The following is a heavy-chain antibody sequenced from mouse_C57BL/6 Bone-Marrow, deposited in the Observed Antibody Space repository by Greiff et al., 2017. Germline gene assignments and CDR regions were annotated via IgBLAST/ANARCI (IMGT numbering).Heavy chain of an antibody. CDR2: ISDGGSYT. Sequence: DVMLVESGGGLVKPGGSLKLSCAASGFTFSSYAMSWVRQTPEKRLEWVATISDGGSYTYYPDNVKGRFTISRDNAENNLYLQMSHLKSEDTAMYYCARDSYSNYVPWFAYWGQGILVTVSA. D-gene: IGHD2-5*01. J-gene: IGHJ3*01. V-gene: IGHV5-4*01. CDR1: GFTFSSYA. CDR3: ARDSYSNYVPWFAY.